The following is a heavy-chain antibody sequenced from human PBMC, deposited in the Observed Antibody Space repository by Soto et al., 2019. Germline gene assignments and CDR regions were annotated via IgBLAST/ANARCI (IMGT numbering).Heavy chain of an antibody. J-gene: IGHJ3*02. CDR3: ASSDHVYDIPKEGAFDI. CDR1: GYTLTELS. D-gene: IGHD3-22*01. V-gene: IGHV1-24*01. CDR2: FDPEDGET. Sequence: ASVKVSCKVSGYTLTELSMHWVRQAPGKGLEWMGGFDPEDGETIYAQKFQGRVTMTEDTSTDTAYMELSSLRSEDTAVYYCASSDHVYDIPKEGAFDIWGQGTMVTVSS.